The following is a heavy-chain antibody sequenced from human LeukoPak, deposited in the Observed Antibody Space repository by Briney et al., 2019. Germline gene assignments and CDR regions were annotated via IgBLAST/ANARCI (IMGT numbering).Heavy chain of an antibody. CDR1: GFTFSSYA. J-gene: IGHJ6*02. CDR2: ISGSGGST. CDR3: AKVHYYDSSGYYYYYYGMDV. D-gene: IGHD3-22*01. Sequence: QAGGSLRLSCAASGFTFSSYAMSWVRQAPGKGLEWVSAISGSGGSTYYADSVKGRFTISRDNSKNTLYLQMNSLRAEDTAVYYCAKVHYYDSSGYYYYYYGMDVWGQGTTVTVSS. V-gene: IGHV3-23*01.